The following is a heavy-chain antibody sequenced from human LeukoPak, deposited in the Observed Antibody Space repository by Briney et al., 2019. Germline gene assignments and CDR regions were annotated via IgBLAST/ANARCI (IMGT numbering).Heavy chain of an antibody. V-gene: IGHV3-43*02. CDR3: AKDSEYSSSPGPSYFDL. Sequence: SGGSLRLSCAASGFTFDDYARHWVRQAPGKGLEWVSLISGDGGSTYYADSVKGRFTISRDNSKNSLYLQMNSLRTEDTALYYCAKDSEYSSSPGPSYFDLWGRGTLVTVSS. D-gene: IGHD6-6*01. J-gene: IGHJ2*01. CDR1: GFTFDDYA. CDR2: ISGDGGST.